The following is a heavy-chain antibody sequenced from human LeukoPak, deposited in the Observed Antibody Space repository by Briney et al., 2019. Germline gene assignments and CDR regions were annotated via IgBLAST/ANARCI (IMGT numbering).Heavy chain of an antibody. CDR2: INHDGSDT. CDR3: VRGGPSTWS. Sequence: GGSLRLSCAASGFAFKLYWMHWVRQVPGRGPVWVSRINHDGSDTIYADSVRGRFTISRDDAKNTLYLQMNNLRAEDTAVYYCVRGGPSTWSWGQGTLVTVSS. V-gene: IGHV3-74*01. D-gene: IGHD2-15*01. J-gene: IGHJ5*02. CDR1: GFAFKLYW.